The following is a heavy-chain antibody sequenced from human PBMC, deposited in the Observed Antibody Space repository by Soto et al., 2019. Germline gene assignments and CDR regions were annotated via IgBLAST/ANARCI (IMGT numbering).Heavy chain of an antibody. CDR1: GGSFSGYY. V-gene: IGHV4-34*01. Sequence: PSETLSLTCAVYGGSFSGYYWSWIRQPPGKGLEWIGEINHSGSTNYNPSLKSRVTISVDTSKNQFSLKLSSVTAADTAVYYCARDYGSGSYYDVRPYNWFDPWGQGTLVTVSS. CDR2: INHSGST. D-gene: IGHD3-10*01. CDR3: ARDYGSGSYYDVRPYNWFDP. J-gene: IGHJ5*02.